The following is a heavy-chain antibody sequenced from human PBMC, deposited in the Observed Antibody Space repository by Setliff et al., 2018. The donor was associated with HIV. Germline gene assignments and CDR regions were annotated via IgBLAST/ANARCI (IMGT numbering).Heavy chain of an antibody. CDR1: GYTFTSYA. V-gene: IGHV1-3*01. CDR2: INAGNGNT. J-gene: IGHJ4*02. D-gene: IGHD2-21*01. CDR3: ARPYSPYFLLMASDYFGY. Sequence: ASVKVSCKASGYTFTSYAMHWVRQAPGQRLEWMGWINAGNGNTKYSQTFQGRVTITRDTSASTAYMELSSLRSEDTAVYYCARPYSPYFLLMASDYFGYWGQGTLVTVSS.